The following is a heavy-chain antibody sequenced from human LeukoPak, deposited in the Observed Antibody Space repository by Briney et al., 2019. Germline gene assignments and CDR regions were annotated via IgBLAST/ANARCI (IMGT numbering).Heavy chain of an antibody. D-gene: IGHD6-13*01. Sequence: SETLSLTCTVSGASMSSHYWTWIRQDPGTGLEWIGNIYYTGSTSYNPAPESRVTISLDTSNNQFSLKLTSVSAADTAVYYCARDLLSFPDTAVAAAFRNSHDYYYYMDVWGKGTTVTVSS. J-gene: IGHJ6*03. CDR3: ARDLLSFPDTAVAAAFRNSHDYYYYMDV. V-gene: IGHV4-59*11. CDR1: GASMSSHY. CDR2: IYYTGST.